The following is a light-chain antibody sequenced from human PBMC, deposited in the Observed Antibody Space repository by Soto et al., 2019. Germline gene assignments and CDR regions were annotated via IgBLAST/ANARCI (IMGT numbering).Light chain of an antibody. Sequence: EIVLTQSPRTLSLSPGERATLSCRASQSVSSSYLAWYQQKPGQAPRLLIYGASSRATAIPDRFSGSGSGTDFTLTISRLEPEDVAVYYCQQYGSSPTFGGGTKVEIK. CDR2: GAS. V-gene: IGKV3-20*01. J-gene: IGKJ4*01. CDR3: QQYGSSPT. CDR1: QSVSSSY.